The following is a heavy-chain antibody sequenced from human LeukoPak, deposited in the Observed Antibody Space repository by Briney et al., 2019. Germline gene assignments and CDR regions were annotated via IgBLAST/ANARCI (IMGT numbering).Heavy chain of an antibody. CDR2: ISYDGSNK. V-gene: IGHV3-30*03. CDR3: ARGGFWSGDKAPALYYYGMDV. J-gene: IGHJ6*02. CDR1: GFTFSSYG. D-gene: IGHD3-3*01. Sequence: PGGSLRLSCAASGFTFSSYGMHWVRQAPGKGLEWVAVISYDGSNKYYADSVKGRFTISRDNSKNTLYLQMNSLRAEDTAVYYCARGGFWSGDKAPALYYYGMDVWGQGTTVTVSS.